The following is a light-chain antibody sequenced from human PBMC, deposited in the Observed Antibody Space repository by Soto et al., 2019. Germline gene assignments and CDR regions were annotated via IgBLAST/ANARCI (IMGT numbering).Light chain of an antibody. Sequence: AIRMTQSPSSFAASTGDRVTIICRASQGISSYLAWYQQKPGKAPKLLIYAASTLQSWVPSRFSGSGSGTDFTLTISCLQSEDFATYYCQQYNGYSFGPGTKVDIK. CDR3: QQYNGYS. J-gene: IGKJ3*01. CDR1: QGISSY. CDR2: AAS. V-gene: IGKV1-8*01.